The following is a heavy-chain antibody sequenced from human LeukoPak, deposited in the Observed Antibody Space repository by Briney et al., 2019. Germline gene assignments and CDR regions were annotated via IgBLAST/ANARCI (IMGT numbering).Heavy chain of an antibody. CDR1: GGTFRSHI. J-gene: IGHJ4*02. CDR3: ARDTAYYYDSSGYYFSY. D-gene: IGHD3-22*01. CDR2: IIPILGIA. Sequence: SVKVSCKTSGGTFRSHIFSWVRQAPGQGLEWMGRIIPILGIANYAQKFQGRVTITADKSTSTAYMELSSLRSEDTAVYYCARDTAYYYDSSGYYFSYWGQGTLDTVSS. V-gene: IGHV1-69*04.